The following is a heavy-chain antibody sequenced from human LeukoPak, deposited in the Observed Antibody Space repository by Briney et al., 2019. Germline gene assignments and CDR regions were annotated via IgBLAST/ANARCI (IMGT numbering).Heavy chain of an antibody. Sequence: ASVKVSCKASGYTFTNYDINWVRQVTGQGLEWMGYMNPNSGNSAYAQKFQGRVTITTDASISTAYMELSGLRSEDTALYYCAREGLDYWGQGTLVTVSS. CDR3: AREGLDY. J-gene: IGHJ4*02. CDR1: GYTFTNYD. CDR2: MNPNSGNS. V-gene: IGHV1-8*01.